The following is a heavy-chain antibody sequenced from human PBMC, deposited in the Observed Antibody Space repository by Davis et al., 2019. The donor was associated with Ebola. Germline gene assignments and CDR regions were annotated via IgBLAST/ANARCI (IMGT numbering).Heavy chain of an antibody. CDR3: ARAQFPTTSDH. CDR1: GFTFSTYG. Sequence: GESLKISCAASGFTFSTYGMHWVRQAPGKGLEWVAIIWYDGSNEYYADSVKGRFTISRDNSKNTLYLQMNSLRAEDTAVYYCARAQFPTTSDHWGQGTLVSVSS. V-gene: IGHV3-30*02. D-gene: IGHD1-1*01. J-gene: IGHJ4*02. CDR2: IWYDGSNE.